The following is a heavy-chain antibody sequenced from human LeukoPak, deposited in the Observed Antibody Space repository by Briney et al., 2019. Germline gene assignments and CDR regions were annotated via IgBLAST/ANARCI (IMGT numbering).Heavy chain of an antibody. CDR2: IRSDGSNK. D-gene: IGHD6-19*01. CDR3: ARILDSAWGELGY. CDR1: GFSFSSYG. V-gene: IGHV3-30*02. Sequence: GVSLRLSCAGSGFSFSSYGMHWVRQAPGKGLEWRAFIRSDGSNKYYADSVKGRFTISRDNSKNTLYLQMNSLRAEDTAVYHCARILDSAWGELGYWGQGTLVTVSS. J-gene: IGHJ4*02.